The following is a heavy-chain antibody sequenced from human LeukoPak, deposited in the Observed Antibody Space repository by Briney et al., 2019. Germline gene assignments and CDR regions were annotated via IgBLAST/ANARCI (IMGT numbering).Heavy chain of an antibody. V-gene: IGHV3-33*08. CDR1: GFTFSSHA. CDR3: ARAGVGAIYYFDY. J-gene: IGHJ4*02. Sequence: GSLRLSCAASGFTFSSHAMSWVRQAPGKGLEWVALIWYDGSNKYYADSVRGRFTISRDNSKNTLYLQMKSLRVEDTAVYYCARAGVGAIYYFDYWGQGTLVTVSS. D-gene: IGHD1-26*01. CDR2: IWYDGSNK.